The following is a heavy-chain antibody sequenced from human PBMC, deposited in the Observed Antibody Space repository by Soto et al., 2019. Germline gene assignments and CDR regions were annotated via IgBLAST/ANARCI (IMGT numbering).Heavy chain of an antibody. Sequence: QVQLVQSGAEVKKPGASVKVSCKASGYTFTTYDISWVRQAPGQGLEWMGRISTYNGNTNYPQSLQGRLTMTTDTSTTTADMERRNLRSDDTAVYYCARDPYHVLMVNAPNLYGMDVWGQGTTVTVSS. J-gene: IGHJ6*02. D-gene: IGHD2-8*01. CDR3: ARDPYHVLMVNAPNLYGMDV. CDR1: GYTFTTYD. V-gene: IGHV1-18*01. CDR2: ISTYNGNT.